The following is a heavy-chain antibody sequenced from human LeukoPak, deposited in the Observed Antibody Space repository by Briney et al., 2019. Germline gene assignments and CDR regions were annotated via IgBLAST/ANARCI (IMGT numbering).Heavy chain of an antibody. J-gene: IGHJ4*02. CDR1: GFTFSSYW. V-gene: IGHV3-74*01. Sequence: GGSLRLSCAASGFTFSSYWMHWVRQAPGKGLVWVSRINSDGSSTSYADSVKGRFTISRDNAKNTLYLQMNRLGAEDTAVYYCARGTTGYSSSYYVDWGQGTLVTVSS. D-gene: IGHD6-13*01. CDR3: ARGTTGYSSSYYVD. CDR2: INSDGSST.